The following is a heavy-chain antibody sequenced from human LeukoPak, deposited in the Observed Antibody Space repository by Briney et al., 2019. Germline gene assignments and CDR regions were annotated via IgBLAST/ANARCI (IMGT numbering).Heavy chain of an antibody. Sequence: GGSLRLSCAAPGFTFSNYNMNWVRQAPGKGLEWISSITSTSSYKFYADSVKGRFTISRDNAQNSLYLQMNSLRAEDTAVYYCARGRDGYNLVDAFDIWGQGIMVTVSS. CDR3: ARGRDGYNLVDAFDI. CDR2: ITSTSSYK. J-gene: IGHJ3*02. CDR1: GFTFSNYN. D-gene: IGHD5-24*01. V-gene: IGHV3-21*01.